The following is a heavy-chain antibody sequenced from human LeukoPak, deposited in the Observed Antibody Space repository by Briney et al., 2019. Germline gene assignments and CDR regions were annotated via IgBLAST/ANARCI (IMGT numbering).Heavy chain of an antibody. D-gene: IGHD5-24*01. Sequence: GSVKVSCKASGYTFTNYYMHWVRQAPGQGLEWMGIINPSGGSTGYAQKFQGRFTMTRDTSTTTVYMELSSLRSEDTAVYYCARDREEGYNSYYFDSWGQGTLVIVSS. J-gene: IGHJ4*02. CDR2: INPSGGST. CDR3: ARDREEGYNSYYFDS. V-gene: IGHV1-46*01. CDR1: GYTFTNYY.